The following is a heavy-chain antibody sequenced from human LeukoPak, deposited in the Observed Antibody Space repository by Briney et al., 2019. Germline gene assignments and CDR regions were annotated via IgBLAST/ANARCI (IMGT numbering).Heavy chain of an antibody. CDR2: INAGNGNT. CDR3: ARDRYSGYDWGSLDY. CDR1: GYTFTGYY. Sequence: ASVKVSCKASGYTFTGYYMHWVRQAPGQRLEWMGWINAGNGNTKYSQKFQGRVTITRDTSASTAYMELSSLRSEDTAVYYCARDRYSGYDWGSLDYWGQGTLVTVSS. V-gene: IGHV1-3*01. J-gene: IGHJ4*02. D-gene: IGHD5-12*01.